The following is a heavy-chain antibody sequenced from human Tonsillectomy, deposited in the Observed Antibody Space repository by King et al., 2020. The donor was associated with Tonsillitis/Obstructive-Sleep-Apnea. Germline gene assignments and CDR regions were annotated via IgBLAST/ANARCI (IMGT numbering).Heavy chain of an antibody. D-gene: IGHD2-15*01. J-gene: IGHJ6*03. Sequence: QLVQSGAEVKKPGSSVKVSCKASGGTFSSYAISWVRQAPGQGLEWMGGIIPIFGTANYAQKFQGRVTITADESTSTAYMELSSLRSEDTAVYYCARVGGIGYCSGGSCYSNYYYYYMDVWGKGTTVTVSS. CDR1: GGTFSSYA. CDR2: IIPIFGTA. CDR3: ARVGGIGYCSGGSCYSNYYYYYMDV. V-gene: IGHV1-69*01.